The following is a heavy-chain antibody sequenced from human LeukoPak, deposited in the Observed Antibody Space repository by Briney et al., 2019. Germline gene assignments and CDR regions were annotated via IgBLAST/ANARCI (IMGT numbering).Heavy chain of an antibody. CDR2: ISSSSSYI. CDR1: GFTFSSYS. J-gene: IGHJ4*02. D-gene: IGHD2-2*01. CDR3: ARDSSSTSCSLDY. Sequence: GGSLRLSCAASGFTFSSYSMNWVRQAPGKGLEWVSSISSSSSYIYYADSVKGRFTISRDNAKNSLYLQMNSLRAEDTAVYYCARDSSSTSCSLDYWGQGTLVTVSS. V-gene: IGHV3-21*01.